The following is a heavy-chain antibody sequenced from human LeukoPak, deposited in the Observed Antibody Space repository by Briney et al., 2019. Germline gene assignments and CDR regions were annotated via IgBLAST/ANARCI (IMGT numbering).Heavy chain of an antibody. CDR3: ARVELIAAAATADY. CDR2: ISGYNGNT. J-gene: IGHJ4*02. Sequence: EASVKVSCKASDYTFTSYAISWVRQAPGQGLEWMGWISGYNGNTIYAQRLQGRVTMTTDTSTTTVYMELRSLRSDDTAVYYSARVELIAAAATADYWGQGTLVTVSS. CDR1: DYTFTSYA. V-gene: IGHV1-18*01. D-gene: IGHD6-13*01.